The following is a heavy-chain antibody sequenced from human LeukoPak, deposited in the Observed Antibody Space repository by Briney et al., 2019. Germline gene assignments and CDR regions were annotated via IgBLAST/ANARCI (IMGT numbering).Heavy chain of an antibody. CDR3: ARHFDGKGSFDF. V-gene: IGHV3-74*01. Sequence: GGSLRLSCAASGFNFASRWMHWVRQVPAKGLVWVSRISSDGSDTTYADSVKGRFTISRDNVKKIVYLQMRSLRVEDTAVYYCARHFDGKGSFDFWGQGTLVTVSS. J-gene: IGHJ5*01. CDR2: ISSDGSDT. CDR1: GFNFASRW. D-gene: IGHD4-23*01.